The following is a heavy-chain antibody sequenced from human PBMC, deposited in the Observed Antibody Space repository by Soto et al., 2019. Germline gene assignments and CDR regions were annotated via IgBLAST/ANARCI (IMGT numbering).Heavy chain of an antibody. J-gene: IGHJ6*02. Sequence: GGSLRLSCAASGFTFSSCEMNWVRQAPGKGLEWVSYISSSGSTIYYADSVKGRFTISRDNAKNSLYLQMNGLRAEDTAVYYCARVRIVVVTTYPGDYYGMDVWGQGTTVTVSS. CDR3: ARVRIVVVTTYPGDYYGMDV. CDR1: GFTFSSCE. CDR2: ISSSGSTI. D-gene: IGHD2-21*02. V-gene: IGHV3-48*03.